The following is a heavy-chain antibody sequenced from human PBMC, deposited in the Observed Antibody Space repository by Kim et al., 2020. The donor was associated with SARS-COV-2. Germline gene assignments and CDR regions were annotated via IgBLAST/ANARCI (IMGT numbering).Heavy chain of an antibody. D-gene: IGHD3-10*01. Sequence: SVKVSCKASGGTFSSYAISWVRQAPGQGLEWMGGIIPIFGTANYAQKFQGRVTITADESTSTAYMELSSLRSEDTAVYYCARGPTPYYGSGNSWGQGTMVTVSS. CDR1: GGTFSSYA. CDR2: IIPIFGTA. CDR3: ARGPTPYYGSGNS. J-gene: IGHJ3*01. V-gene: IGHV1-69*13.